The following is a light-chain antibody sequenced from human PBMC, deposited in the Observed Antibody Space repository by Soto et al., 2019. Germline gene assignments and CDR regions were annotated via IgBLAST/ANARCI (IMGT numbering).Light chain of an antibody. CDR1: QSVSSSY. CDR2: GAS. Sequence: EIVLTQSPGTLSLSPGERATLSCRASQSVSSSYLAWYQQNPGQAPRLLIYGASSRATGIPDRFSGSGSGPDFTLTISRLEPEDFAVYFCQQYGSSSYTFGQGTKLEIK. J-gene: IGKJ2*01. CDR3: QQYGSSSYT. V-gene: IGKV3-20*01.